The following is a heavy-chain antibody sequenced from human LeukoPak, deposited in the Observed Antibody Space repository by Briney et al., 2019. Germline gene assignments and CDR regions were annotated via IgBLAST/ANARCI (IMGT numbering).Heavy chain of an antibody. CDR1: RFTFRSYR. Sequence: GGSLRLSCGASRFTFRSYRVMCVREATGKGREGGSYIISRSSTIYYADSVKGRFTISRDNAKNSLYLQMNSLRAEDTAVYYCARVRYYSDSSGYYPYFDYWGQGTLVAVSS. CDR2: IISRSSTI. D-gene: IGHD3-22*01. J-gene: IGHJ4*02. CDR3: ARVRYYSDSSGYYPYFDY. V-gene: IGHV3-48*04.